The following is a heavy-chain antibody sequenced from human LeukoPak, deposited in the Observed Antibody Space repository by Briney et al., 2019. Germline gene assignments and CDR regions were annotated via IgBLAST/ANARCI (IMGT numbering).Heavy chain of an antibody. J-gene: IGHJ5*02. CDR2: INPNSGGT. CDR3: ARDREVSSSWYNWFDP. V-gene: IGHV1-2*02. D-gene: IGHD6-13*01. Sequence: ASVKVSCKASGYTFTGYYMHWVRQAPGQGLEWMGWINPNSGGTNYAQKFQGRVTMTRDTSISTAYMELSRLGSDDTAVYYCARDREVSSSWYNWFDPWGQGTLVTVSS. CDR1: GYTFTGYY.